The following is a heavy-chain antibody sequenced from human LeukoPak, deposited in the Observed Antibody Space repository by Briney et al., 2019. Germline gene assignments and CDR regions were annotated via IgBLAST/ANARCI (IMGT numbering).Heavy chain of an antibody. CDR2: ISAYNGNT. CDR3: ATSIAAAGTVWFDP. V-gene: IGHV1-18*01. J-gene: IGHJ5*02. CDR1: GYTFTSYG. D-gene: IGHD6-13*01. Sequence: ASVKVSCKASGYTFTSYGISWVRQAPGQGLEWMGWISAYNGNTNYAQKLQGRVTMTTDTSTSTAYMELRSLRSDDTAAYYCATSIAAAGTVWFDPWGQGTLVTVSS.